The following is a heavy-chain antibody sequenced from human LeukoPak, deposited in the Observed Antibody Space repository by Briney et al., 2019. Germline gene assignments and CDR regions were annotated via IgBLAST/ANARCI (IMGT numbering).Heavy chain of an antibody. D-gene: IGHD6-13*01. J-gene: IGHJ1*01. Sequence: GGSLRLSCVASGFTYSHNGMHWVRQAPGKGLEWVAFIQYDGNTIFYADSVKGRFTISRDNSKNTLYLQMNSLRAEDTALYYCARAPRSSSWGNTEYFQHWGQGTLVTVSS. CDR3: ARAPRSSSWGNTEYFQH. CDR1: GFTYSHNG. CDR2: IQYDGNTI. V-gene: IGHV3-30*02.